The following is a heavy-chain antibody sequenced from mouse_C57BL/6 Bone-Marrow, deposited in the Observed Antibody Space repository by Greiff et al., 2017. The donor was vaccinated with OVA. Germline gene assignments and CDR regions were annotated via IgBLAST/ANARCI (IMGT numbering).Heavy chain of an antibody. D-gene: IGHD1-2*01. J-gene: IGHJ1*03. CDR3: ARLDGHGRGWYFDV. CDR2: ISYSGST. CDR1: GYSITSAY. Sequence: EVQLQESGPGLAKPSQTLSLTCSVTGYSITSAYWNWIRKFPGNKLEYMGYISYSGSTYYNPSLKSRISITRDTSKNQYYLQLNSVTTEDTDTYYCARLDGHGRGWYFDVWGTGTTVTVSS. V-gene: IGHV3-8*01.